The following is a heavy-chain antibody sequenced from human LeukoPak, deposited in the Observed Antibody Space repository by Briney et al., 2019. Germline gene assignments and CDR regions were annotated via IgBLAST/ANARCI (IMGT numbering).Heavy chain of an antibody. CDR3: ASGTDYYGMGV. CDR2: IYASGST. CDR1: GGSIRDYR. V-gene: IGHV4-4*07. J-gene: IGHJ6*02. Sequence: PSETLSLICTVSGGSIRDYRWSWIRQPAGKGLEWIGRIYASGSTSYNPSLKSRVTLSVDTSKNQFSLNLNSVSAADTAEYYCASGTDYYGMGVWGHGSTVTVSS.